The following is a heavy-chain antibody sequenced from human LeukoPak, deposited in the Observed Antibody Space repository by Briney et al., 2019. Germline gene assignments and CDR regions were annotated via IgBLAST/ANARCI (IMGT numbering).Heavy chain of an antibody. CDR2: IYYSGST. CDR1: GGSISNNNYY. V-gene: IGHV4-61*05. CDR3: ARYIVSYPHDAFDI. J-gene: IGHJ3*02. Sequence: PSETLSLTCTVSGGSISNNNYYWGWIRQPPGKGLEWIGYIYYSGSTSYNPTLKSRVTISVDTSKKQFSLKLSSVTAADTAFYYCARYIVSYPHDAFDIWGQGTMVTVSS. D-gene: IGHD1-26*01.